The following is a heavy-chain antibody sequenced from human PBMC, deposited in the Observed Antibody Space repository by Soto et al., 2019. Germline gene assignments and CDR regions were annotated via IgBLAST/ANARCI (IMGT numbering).Heavy chain of an antibody. CDR1: GGSFSTYG. J-gene: IGHJ6*02. V-gene: IGHV1-69*13. D-gene: IGHD5-18*01. Sequence: SVKVSCKASGGSFSTYGINWVRLAPGQGLEWMGGIIPKFGTTNYAQNFQGRVTITADESTNTAYMELNYLGSDDTAVYFCARDGFYAGSGRYSYGYSPPRYYAMDVWGQGTTVTVSS. CDR3: ARDGFYAGSGRYSYGYSPPRYYAMDV. CDR2: IIPKFGTT.